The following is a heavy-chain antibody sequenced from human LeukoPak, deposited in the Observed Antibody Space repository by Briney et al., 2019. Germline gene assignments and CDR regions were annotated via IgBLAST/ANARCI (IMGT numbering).Heavy chain of an antibody. Sequence: SVKVSRKASGGTFSSYAISWVRQAPGQGLEWMGGIIPIFGTANYAQKFQGRVTITTDESTSTAYMELSSLRSEDTAVYYCARVGTYYDYVWGSRAPLDYWGQGTLVTVSS. CDR1: GGTFSSYA. V-gene: IGHV1-69*05. CDR2: IIPIFGTA. D-gene: IGHD3-16*01. J-gene: IGHJ4*02. CDR3: ARVGTYYDYVWGSRAPLDY.